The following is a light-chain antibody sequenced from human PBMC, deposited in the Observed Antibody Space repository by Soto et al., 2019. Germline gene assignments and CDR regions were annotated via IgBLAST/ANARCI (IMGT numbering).Light chain of an antibody. Sequence: QSALTQPASVSGSPGQSITISCTGTSSDLGDYNFVSWYQHHPGKAPKLMIYQVSNRPSGVSNRFSGSKSGNTASLTISGLQAEDEADYYCCSYTSSSPYVFGTGTKVTVL. J-gene: IGLJ1*01. CDR3: CSYTSSSPYV. CDR1: SSDLGDYNF. CDR2: QVS. V-gene: IGLV2-14*01.